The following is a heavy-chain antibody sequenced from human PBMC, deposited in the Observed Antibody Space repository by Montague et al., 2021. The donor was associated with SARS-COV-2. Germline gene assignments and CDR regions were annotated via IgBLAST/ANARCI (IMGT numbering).Heavy chain of an antibody. D-gene: IGHD3-9*01. V-gene: IGHV4-34*01. CDR3: ARGRPVQGSIRHFDSVSSGVLEL. CDR2: INHSGNT. Sequence: SETLSLTCAVYRGSVNSYYWTWIRQAPGKGLEWIGEINHSGNTKYNPSLKSRVTMSMDASKRQFSLRLNSVSAADTAVYFCARGRPVQGSIRHFDSVSSGVLELWAPGSLVIVSS. J-gene: IGHJ4*03. CDR1: RGSVNSYY.